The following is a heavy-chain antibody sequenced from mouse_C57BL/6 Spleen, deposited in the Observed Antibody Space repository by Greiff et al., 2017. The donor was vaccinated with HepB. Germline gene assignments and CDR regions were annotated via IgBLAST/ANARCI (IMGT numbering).Heavy chain of an antibody. J-gene: IGHJ2*01. CDR3: ARHYYGSSYVPHFDY. CDR1: GYTFTSYW. Sequence: VQLQQPGAELVMPGASVKLSCKASGYTFTSYWMHWVKQRPGQGLEWIGEIDPSDSYTNYNQKFKGKSTLTVDKSSSTAYMQLSSLTSEDSAVYYCARHYYGSSYVPHFDYWGQGTTLTVSS. D-gene: IGHD1-1*01. CDR2: IDPSDSYT. V-gene: IGHV1-69*01.